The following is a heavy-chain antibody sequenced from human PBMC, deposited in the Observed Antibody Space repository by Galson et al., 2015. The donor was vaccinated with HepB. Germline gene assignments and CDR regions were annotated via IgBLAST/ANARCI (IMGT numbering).Heavy chain of an antibody. V-gene: IGHV3-15*01. CDR2: IKSKTDGGTT. CDR1: GFAFNNAW. J-gene: IGHJ5*02. Sequence: SLRLSCAASGFAFNNAWMNWVRQAPGKGLEWVGRIKSKTDGGTTEYAAPVQGRFTISRDDSRNTLYLQMLSLKTDDTAVYYCTTDVYFSSYWSWLDPWGQGTLVTVSS. D-gene: IGHD2-2*01. CDR3: TTDVYFSSYWSWLDP.